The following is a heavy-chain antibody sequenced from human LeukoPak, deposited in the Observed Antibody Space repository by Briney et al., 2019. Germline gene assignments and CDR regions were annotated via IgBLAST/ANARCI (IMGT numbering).Heavy chain of an antibody. V-gene: IGHV4-38-2*01. J-gene: IGHJ4*02. CDR2: IYYSGST. Sequence: PSETLSLTCAVSGYSISSGYYWGCIRQPPGKGVEWFGSIYYSGSTYYNPSLKSRVTISVDTSKNQFSLKLSSVTAADTAVYYCARLRNWNYGRWGQGTLVTVSS. D-gene: IGHD1-7*01. CDR1: GYSISSGYY. CDR3: ARLRNWNYGR.